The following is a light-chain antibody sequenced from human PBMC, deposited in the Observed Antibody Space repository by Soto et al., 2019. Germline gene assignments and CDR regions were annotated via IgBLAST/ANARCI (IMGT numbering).Light chain of an antibody. CDR3: QTWGTGIWV. V-gene: IGLV4-69*01. J-gene: IGLJ3*02. CDR2: LNSDGSH. CDR1: SGHSNYA. Sequence: QLVLTQSPSASASLGVSVKLTCTLSSGHSNYAIAWHQQQPEKGPRYLMKLNSDGSHSKGDGIPDRFSGSSSGAERYLTISSLQSEDEADYYCQTWGTGIWVFGGGTKLTVL.